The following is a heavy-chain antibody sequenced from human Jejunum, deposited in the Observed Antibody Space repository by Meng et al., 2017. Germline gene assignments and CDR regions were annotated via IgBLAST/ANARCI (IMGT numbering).Heavy chain of an antibody. Sequence: QVPLQESRPGLVKLSWTLSLTCAVSGDSISGSNWWSWVRQPPGKGLEWIGEIYHSGITYYNPSLKSRVTISVDKSKNQFSLRLSFVTAADTAVYYCAKYSRGFDSWGQGTLVTVSS. V-gene: IGHV4-4*02. CDR1: GDSISGSNW. J-gene: IGHJ4*02. D-gene: IGHD2-15*01. CDR3: AKYSRGFDS. CDR2: IYHSGIT.